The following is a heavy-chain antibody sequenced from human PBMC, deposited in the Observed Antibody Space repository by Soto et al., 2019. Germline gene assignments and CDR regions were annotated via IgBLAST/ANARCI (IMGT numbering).Heavy chain of an antibody. V-gene: IGHV3-30*03. J-gene: IGHJ6*02. CDR1: GFTFSSYG. Sequence: LRLSCAASGFTFSSYGMHWVRQAPGKGLEWVTVLSYDGSDKYYADSVKGRFTTSRDSSKNTVYLQMNSLRAEDTAVYYCARVDSVDYYYGMDVWGQGTTVTVSS. CDR3: ARVDSVDYYYGMDV. D-gene: IGHD2-15*01. CDR2: LSYDGSDK.